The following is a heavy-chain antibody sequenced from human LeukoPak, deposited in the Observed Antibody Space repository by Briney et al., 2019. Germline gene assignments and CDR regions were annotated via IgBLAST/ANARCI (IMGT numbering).Heavy chain of an antibody. D-gene: IGHD2-21*01. Sequence: GGSLRLSCTASGFTFSDAAIHWVRQASGKGLEWVGRIRSKDQSYATAYAASVRGRFTISRDDSKNTAYLQMNSLKTEDTAVYYCIRHVVDYWGQETLVTVSS. CDR1: GFTFSDAA. CDR3: IRHVVDY. CDR2: IRSKDQSYAT. J-gene: IGHJ4*02. V-gene: IGHV3-73*01.